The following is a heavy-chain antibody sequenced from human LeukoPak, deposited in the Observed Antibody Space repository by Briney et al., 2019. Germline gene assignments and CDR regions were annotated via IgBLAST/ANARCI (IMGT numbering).Heavy chain of an antibody. CDR3: AAPSRIQLDY. Sequence: ASVKVSCKASGFTFTSSAVQWVRQARGRRLEWIGRIVVGSGNTNYAQMFQGRVTITRDMSTSTAYMELSSLRSEDTAVYYCAAPSRIQLDYWGQGTLVTVSS. CDR2: IVVGSGNT. V-gene: IGHV1-58*01. D-gene: IGHD5-18*01. CDR1: GFTFTSSA. J-gene: IGHJ4*02.